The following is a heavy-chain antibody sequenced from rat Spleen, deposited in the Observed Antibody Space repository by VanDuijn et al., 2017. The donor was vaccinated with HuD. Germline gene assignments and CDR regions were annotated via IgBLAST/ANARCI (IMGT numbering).Heavy chain of an antibody. Sequence: EVQLVESGGGLVQPGRSLKLSCAASGFTFSNYGMAWVRQAPTKGLEWVATISYDGSSTYYQDSVKGRFTIPRDNAKSTLYLQMDSLRSEDTATYYCARQGSNNYGWFAYWGQGTLVTVSS. CDR3: ARQGSNNYGWFAY. D-gene: IGHD1-10*01. CDR1: GFTFSNYG. CDR2: ISYDGSST. V-gene: IGHV5-29*01. J-gene: IGHJ3*01.